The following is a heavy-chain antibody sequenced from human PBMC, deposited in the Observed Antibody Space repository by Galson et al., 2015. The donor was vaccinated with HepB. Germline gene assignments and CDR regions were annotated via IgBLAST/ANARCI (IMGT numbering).Heavy chain of an antibody. CDR2: IATRGLYST. CDR3: AKNQDGGGSLDYGLDV. V-gene: IGHV3-23*05. D-gene: IGHD3-16*01. CDR1: GFSITNYV. Sequence: SLRLSCAASGFSITNYVMSWVRQAPGKGLEWVSGIATRGLYSTYYVDSVRGRSTISRDNSKNTVYLQRNSLGAEDTAIYYCAKNQDGGGSLDYGLDVWGQGTTVTVSS. J-gene: IGHJ6*02.